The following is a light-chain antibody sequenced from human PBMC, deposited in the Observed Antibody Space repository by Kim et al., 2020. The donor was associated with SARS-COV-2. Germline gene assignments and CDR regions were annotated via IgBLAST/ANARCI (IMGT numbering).Light chain of an antibody. V-gene: IGLV3-1*01. CDR3: QAWDSSTSSWV. Sequence: PEQPAGITCSGDELGDKYVCWYQQKPGQSPVLVIYQDNKWPSGIPERFSGSNSGNTATLTISGTQALDEADYYCQAWDSSTSSWVFGGGTQLTVL. CDR2: QDN. J-gene: IGLJ3*02. CDR1: ELGDKY.